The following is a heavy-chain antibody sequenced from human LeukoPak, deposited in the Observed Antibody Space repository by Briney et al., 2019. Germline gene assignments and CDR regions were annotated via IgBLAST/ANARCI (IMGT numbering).Heavy chain of an antibody. J-gene: IGHJ4*02. CDR3: ARHAGKATTPDGFVDY. D-gene: IGHD1-26*01. V-gene: IGHV4-39*06. CDR2: IYYSGST. CDR1: GGSISSSSYY. Sequence: SETLSLTCTVSGGSISSSSYYWGWIRQPPGKGLEWIGSIYYSGSTYYNPSLKSRVTISVDTSKNQFPLKLSSVTAADTAVYYCARHAGKATTPDGFVDYWGQGTLVTVSS.